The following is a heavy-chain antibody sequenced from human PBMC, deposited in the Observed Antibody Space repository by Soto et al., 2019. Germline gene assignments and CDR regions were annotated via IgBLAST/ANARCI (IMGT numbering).Heavy chain of an antibody. J-gene: IGHJ4*02. CDR1: GFTFSDFA. V-gene: IGHV3-23*01. D-gene: IGHD3-10*01. CDR3: TRSYLTYYFDY. Sequence: EVQLLESGGGLVQPGGSLRLSCAASGFTFSDFAMTWVRQTPEKGLEWVSTISSNGGRNGGRAFYADSVKGRFTISRDDSKNALFLQMNSLRAADTALYYCTRSYLTYYFDYWGPGTLVPVSS. CDR2: ISSNGGRNGGRA.